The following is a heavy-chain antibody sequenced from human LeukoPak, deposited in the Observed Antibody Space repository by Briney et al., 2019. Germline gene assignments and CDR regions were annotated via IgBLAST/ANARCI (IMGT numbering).Heavy chain of an antibody. CDR2: INPNSGGT. D-gene: IGHD3-10*01. CDR3: ARGIGDSDSYYYYMDV. Sequence: ASVKVSCKASGYTFTGYYMHWARQAPGQGLEWMGWINPNSGGTNYAQKFQGRVTMTRDTSISTAYMELSRLRSDDTAVYYCARGIGDSDSYYYYMDVWGKGTTVTVSS. J-gene: IGHJ6*03. V-gene: IGHV1-2*02. CDR1: GYTFTGYY.